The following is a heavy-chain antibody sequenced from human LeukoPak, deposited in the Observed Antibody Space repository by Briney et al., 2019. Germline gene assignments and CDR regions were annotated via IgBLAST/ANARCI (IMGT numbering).Heavy chain of an antibody. D-gene: IGHD1-26*01. Sequence: ASVKVSCKASGGTFSSYAISWVRQAPGQGFEWMGGIIPIFGTANYAQKFQGRVTITADESTSTAYMELSSLRSEDTAVYYCARLSLLLPDAFDIWGQGTMVTVSS. CDR3: ARLSLLLPDAFDI. CDR2: IIPIFGTA. CDR1: GGTFSSYA. V-gene: IGHV1-69*01. J-gene: IGHJ3*02.